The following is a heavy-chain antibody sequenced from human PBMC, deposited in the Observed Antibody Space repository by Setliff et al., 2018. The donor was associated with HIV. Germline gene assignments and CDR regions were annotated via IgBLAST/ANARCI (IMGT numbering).Heavy chain of an antibody. CDR1: GGSISSSSYY. V-gene: IGHV4-39*01. CDR2: IYYSGST. D-gene: IGHD2-8*01. J-gene: IGHJ5*02. CDR3: ARRGRDGVLIVFATGFGP. Sequence: SETLSLTCTVSGGSISSSSYYWGWIRQPPGKGLEWIGSIYYSGSTYYNPSLKSRVTISVDTSKNQFSLKLNSVTAADTAAYYCARRGRDGVLIVFATGFGPWGQGTLVTVSS.